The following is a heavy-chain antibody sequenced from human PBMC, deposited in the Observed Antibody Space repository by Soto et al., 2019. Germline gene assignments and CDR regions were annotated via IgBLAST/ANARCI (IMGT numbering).Heavy chain of an antibody. V-gene: IGHV4-34*02. J-gene: IGHJ4*02. CDR1: GGPFSDYF. Sequence: QVQLQQWGAGLLKPSETLSLTCAVYGGPFSDYFWTWIRQSPGKGLEWIGDINHRGSTSYTPALKSRVTISLDTSKNQVSLSLSSVTAADTAVYYCARILVGAFDFWGQGALVTVSS. CDR3: ARILVGAFDF. CDR2: INHRGST. D-gene: IGHD1-26*01.